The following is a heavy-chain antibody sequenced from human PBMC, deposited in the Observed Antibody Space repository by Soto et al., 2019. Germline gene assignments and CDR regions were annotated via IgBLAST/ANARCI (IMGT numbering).Heavy chain of an antibody. CDR2: IFYSGRSGST. Sequence: QVQLQESGPGLVKPSETLSLTCSVSGGSISSYYWCWIRQPPGKGLVWIGYIFYSGRSGSTNHNPSLKSRVTISVDTSKNQFSLKLSSVTAADTAVYYCARTALGWFDPWGQGTLVTVSS. CDR1: GGSISSYY. D-gene: IGHD2-21*02. J-gene: IGHJ5*02. V-gene: IGHV4-59*01. CDR3: ARTALGWFDP.